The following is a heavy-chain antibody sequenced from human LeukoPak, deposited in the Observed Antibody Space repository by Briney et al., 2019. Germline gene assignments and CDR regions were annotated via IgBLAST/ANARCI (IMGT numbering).Heavy chain of an antibody. D-gene: IGHD1-26*01. CDR2: IIPIFDRP. CDR1: GYTFVNFG. V-gene: IGHV1-69*06. J-gene: IGHJ3*01. Sequence: GASVSVSCKASGYTFVNFGLIWVRQAPGQGLEWMGGIIPIFDRPNYAQKFEGRVTITADKSTNTTYMEISSLTSDDTAVYYCARDAQWELRALDVWGRGTMVIVSS. CDR3: ARDAQWELRALDV.